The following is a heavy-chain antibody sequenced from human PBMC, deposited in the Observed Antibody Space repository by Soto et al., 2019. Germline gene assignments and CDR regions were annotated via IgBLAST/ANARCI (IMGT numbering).Heavy chain of an antibody. CDR1: GFTFSSYA. D-gene: IGHD1-26*01. V-gene: IGHV3-23*01. CDR3: ARRGSGSYYDY. Sequence: EVQLLESGGGLVQPGGSLRLSCAASGFTFSSYAMRWVRQAPGKGLEWVSAISGSGGSTYYADSVKGRFTISRDNSKNPLYLPMNSLRAEDTAVYYCARRGSGSYYDYWGQGTLVIVSS. J-gene: IGHJ4*02. CDR2: ISGSGGST.